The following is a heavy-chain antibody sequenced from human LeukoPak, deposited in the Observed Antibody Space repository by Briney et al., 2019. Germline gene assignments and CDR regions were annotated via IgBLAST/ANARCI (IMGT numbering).Heavy chain of an antibody. J-gene: IGHJ4*02. CDR3: ARDPGISGWPDY. V-gene: IGHV1-2*02. Sequence: ASVKVSCKASGYTFTDYSMHWVRQAPGQGLEWMGWISPNSGGTNYAQKFQDRVTMTRDTSISTASMELSRLRSDDAAVNSCARDPGISGWPDYWGQGTLVTVSS. CDR1: GYTFTDYS. CDR2: ISPNSGGT. D-gene: IGHD6-19*01.